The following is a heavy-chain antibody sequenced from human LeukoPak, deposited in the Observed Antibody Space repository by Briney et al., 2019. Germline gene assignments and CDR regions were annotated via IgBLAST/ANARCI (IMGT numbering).Heavy chain of an antibody. Sequence: ASVKVSCKASGGTFSSYAISWVRQAPGQGLERMGGIIPIFGTANYAQKFQGRVTITTDESTSTAYMELSSLRSEDTAVYYCALGLYYYDTSKNAFDIWGQGTMVTVSS. J-gene: IGHJ3*02. CDR1: GGTFSSYA. CDR3: ALGLYYYDTSKNAFDI. D-gene: IGHD3-22*01. V-gene: IGHV1-69*05. CDR2: IIPIFGTA.